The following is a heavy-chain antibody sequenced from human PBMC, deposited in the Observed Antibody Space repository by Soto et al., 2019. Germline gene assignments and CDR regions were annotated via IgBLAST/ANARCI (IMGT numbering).Heavy chain of an antibody. CDR2: IWYDGSNK. V-gene: IGHV3-33*01. CDR1: GFTFSSYG. Sequence: PGGSLRLSCAASGFTFSSYGMHWVRQAPGKGLEWVAVIWYDGSNKYYADSVKGRFTISRDNSKNTLYLQMNSLRAEDTAVYYCAGYCSGGSCYLGDAFDIWGQGTVVTVSS. CDR3: AGYCSGGSCYLGDAFDI. J-gene: IGHJ3*02. D-gene: IGHD2-15*01.